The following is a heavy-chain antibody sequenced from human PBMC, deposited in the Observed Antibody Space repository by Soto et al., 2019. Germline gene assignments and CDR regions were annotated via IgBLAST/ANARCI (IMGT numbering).Heavy chain of an antibody. J-gene: IGHJ6*02. CDR1: GGTFGSYA. CDR2: IIPIFGTA. CDR3: AREEYSSSSYYYYYGMDV. V-gene: IGHV1-69*13. Sequence: SVKVSCKASGGTFGSYAISWVRQAPGQGLEWMGGIIPIFGTANYAQKFQGRVTITADESTSTAYMELSSLRSEDTAVYYCAREEYSSSSYYYYYGMDVWGQGTTVTVSS. D-gene: IGHD6-6*01.